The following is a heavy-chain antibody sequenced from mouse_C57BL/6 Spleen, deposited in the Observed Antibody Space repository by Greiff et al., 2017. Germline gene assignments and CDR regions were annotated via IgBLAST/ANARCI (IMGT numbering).Heavy chain of an antibody. V-gene: IGHV1-64*01. Sequence: VQLQQSGAELVKPGASVKLSCKASGYTFTSYWMHWVKQRPGQGLEWIGMIHPNSGSTNYNEKFKSKATLTVDKSSSTAYMQLSSLTSEDSAVYYCARYWDVGYFDVWGTGTTVTVSS. D-gene: IGHD4-1*01. CDR3: ARYWDVGYFDV. CDR2: IHPNSGST. CDR1: GYTFTSYW. J-gene: IGHJ1*03.